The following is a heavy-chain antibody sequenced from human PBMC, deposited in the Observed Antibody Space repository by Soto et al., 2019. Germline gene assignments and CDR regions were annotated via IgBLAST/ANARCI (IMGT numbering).Heavy chain of an antibody. Sequence: GGSLGLSCAASGFTFSSYAMSWVRQAPGKGLEWVAANSGSGGSTYNADSVKARFTISRDNYKNTLYLQRNSLRAEDTAVYYCAKAKRWEDGASDIWGQGTMVTVSS. V-gene: IGHV3-23*01. D-gene: IGHD1-26*01. CDR1: GFTFSSYA. J-gene: IGHJ3*02. CDR3: AKAKRWEDGASDI. CDR2: NSGSGGST.